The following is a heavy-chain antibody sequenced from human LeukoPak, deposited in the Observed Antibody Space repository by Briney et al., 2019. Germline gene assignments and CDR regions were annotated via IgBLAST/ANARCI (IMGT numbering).Heavy chain of an antibody. Sequence: SETLSLTCAVYGGSFSGYYWSWIRQPPGKGLEWIGEINHSGSTNYNPSLKSRVTISVDTSKNQFSLKLSSVTAADTAVYYCARHFGAAIKFWGQGTLVTVSS. V-gene: IGHV4-34*01. CDR3: ARHFGAAIKF. D-gene: IGHD1-26*01. CDR1: GGSFSGYY. J-gene: IGHJ4*02. CDR2: INHSGST.